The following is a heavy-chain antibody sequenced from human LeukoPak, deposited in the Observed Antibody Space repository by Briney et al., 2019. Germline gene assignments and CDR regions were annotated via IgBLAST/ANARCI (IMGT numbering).Heavy chain of an antibody. CDR2: INHSGST. CDR3: ARGAPYYFDY. V-gene: IGHV4-38-2*01. Sequence: PSETLSLTCAVSGYSISSGYYWGWIRQPPGKGLEWIGEINHSGSTNYNPSLKSRVTISVDTSKNQFSLKLSSVTAADTAVYYCARGAPYYFDYWGQGTLVTVSS. CDR1: GYSISSGYY. J-gene: IGHJ4*02.